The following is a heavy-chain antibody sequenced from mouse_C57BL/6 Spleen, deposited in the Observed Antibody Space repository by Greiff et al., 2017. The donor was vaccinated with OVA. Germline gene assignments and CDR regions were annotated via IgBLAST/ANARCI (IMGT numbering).Heavy chain of an antibody. CDR2: IDPSDSYT. CDR1: GYTFTSYW. V-gene: IGHV1-50*01. CDR3: ARNSNYSAWFAY. Sequence: QVQLKESGAELVKPGASVKLSCKASGYTFTSYWMQWVKQRPGQGLEWIGEIDPSDSYTNYNQKFKGKATLTVDTSSSTAYMQLSSLTSEDSAVYYCARNSNYSAWFAYWGQGTLVTVSA. D-gene: IGHD2-5*01. J-gene: IGHJ3*01.